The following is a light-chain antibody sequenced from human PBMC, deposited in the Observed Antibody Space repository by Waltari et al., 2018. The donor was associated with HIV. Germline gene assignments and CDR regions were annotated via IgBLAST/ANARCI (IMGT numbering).Light chain of an antibody. V-gene: IGKV4-1*01. CDR3: CSYAGSYTFV. J-gene: IGKJ4*01. CDR2: WAS. CDR1: QSVLYSSNNKNY. Sequence: DIVMTQSPDSLAVSLGERATINCKSSQSVLYSSNNKNYLAWYQQKPGQPPKLLIYWASTRESGVPDRFSGSGSGTDFTLTISSLQAEDVAVYYCCSYAGSYTFVFGGGTK.